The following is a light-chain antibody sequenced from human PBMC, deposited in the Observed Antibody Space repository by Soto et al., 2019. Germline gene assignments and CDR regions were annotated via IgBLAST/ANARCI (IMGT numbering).Light chain of an antibody. J-gene: IGKJ1*01. CDR3: QQYDTSPPT. Sequence: EIVLTQSPGTLSLSPGERATLSCRASQSLSRSSLAWYQQKPGQAPRLLIYGVSTRATGIPDRFSGSGSGTDFTLTISRLQPEDSARYSCQQYDTSPPTFGQGTKVDIK. CDR1: QSLSRSS. V-gene: IGKV3-20*01. CDR2: GVS.